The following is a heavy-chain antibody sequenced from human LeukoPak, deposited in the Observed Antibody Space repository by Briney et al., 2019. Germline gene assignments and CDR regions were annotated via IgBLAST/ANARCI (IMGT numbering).Heavy chain of an antibody. CDR3: AKEGIGSTATFFDY. D-gene: IGHD1-14*01. Sequence: PSETLSLTCTVSGGSISYYYWSWIRQSPGKGLEWVSSISASADATYYADSVRGRFTISRDNSKNAVYLQMNSLSAEDTAVYYCAKEGIGSTATFFDYWGQGILVTVSS. V-gene: IGHV3-23*01. J-gene: IGHJ4*02. CDR1: GGSISYYY. CDR2: ISASADAT.